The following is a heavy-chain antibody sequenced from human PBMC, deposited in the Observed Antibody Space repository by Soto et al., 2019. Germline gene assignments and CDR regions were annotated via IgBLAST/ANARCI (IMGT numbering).Heavy chain of an antibody. V-gene: IGHV3-33*01. CDR2: VWYDGGTK. CDR1: GFTFSSYG. J-gene: IGHJ6*02. CDR3: VRAAGYSGNDYVYYYGMDV. Sequence: QVQLVESGGGVVQPGRSLRLSCAASGFTFSSYGMHWVRQAPGKGLEWVALVWYDGGTKYYADSVKGRFTFSRDNSKNTLYLQMNSLRDEDTAVYYCVRAAGYSGNDYVYYYGMDVWGQGTTVTVSS. D-gene: IGHD5-12*01.